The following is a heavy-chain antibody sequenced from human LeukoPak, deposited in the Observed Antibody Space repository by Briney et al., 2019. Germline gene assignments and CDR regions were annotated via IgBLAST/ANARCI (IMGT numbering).Heavy chain of an antibody. J-gene: IGHJ4*02. CDR3: ARVIRAAPGKGYFDY. CDR2: ISGSGGST. D-gene: IGHD6-13*01. CDR1: GFIFSTYA. Sequence: GGSLRLSCATSGFIFSTYALSWVRQAPGKGLEWASSISGSGGSTYHADSVRGRFTISRDSSKNTLYLQMNSLRAGDTAIYYCARVIRAAPGKGYFDYWGQGTLVTVSS. V-gene: IGHV3-23*01.